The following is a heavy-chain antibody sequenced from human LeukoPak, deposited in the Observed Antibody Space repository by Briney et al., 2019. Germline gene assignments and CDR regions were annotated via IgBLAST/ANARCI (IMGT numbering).Heavy chain of an antibody. V-gene: IGHV3-48*01. CDR2: ISGSTNTI. J-gene: IGHJ3*01. CDR3: ARDQRGSMARGIKDAFDL. Sequence: GGSLRLSCAASGFTFSDYSMNWVRQAPGKGLEWVSYISGSTNTIYYADSVNGRFTISRDNAKNSLYLQMNSLRAEDTAVYYCARDQRGSMARGIKDAFDLWGPGTMVTVSS. CDR1: GFTFSDYS. D-gene: IGHD3-10*01.